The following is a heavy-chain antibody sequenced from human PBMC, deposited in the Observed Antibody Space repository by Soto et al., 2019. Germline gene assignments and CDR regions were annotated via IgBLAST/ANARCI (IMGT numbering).Heavy chain of an antibody. V-gene: IGHV2-70*13. CDR1: GFSVTSPGMC. CDR2: IERDDDDK. Sequence: SGPTLVNPTETLTLTCTFSGFSVTSPGMCVSWIRQSPGKALQWLALIERDDDDKYYSTSLKTRLTISKDTRKNQVVLTMANMDAADTATYYCARSIRGPRRFNGMDVWGQGTTVTVSS. CDR3: ARSIRGPRRFNGMDV. D-gene: IGHD1-20*01. J-gene: IGHJ6*02.